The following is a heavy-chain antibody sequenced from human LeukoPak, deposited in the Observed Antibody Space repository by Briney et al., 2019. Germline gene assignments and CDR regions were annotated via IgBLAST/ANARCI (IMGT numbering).Heavy chain of an antibody. Sequence: PGGSLRLSCAASGFSFNTYAMFWVRQAPGKGLEWVAVMSFDGNNKYYADSVKGRFTISRDNSKKMLYLQMNSLRAEDTALYYCVRGPIQYYSGSGSYFDYWGQGTLVTVSS. J-gene: IGHJ4*02. CDR2: MSFDGNNK. CDR3: VRGPIQYYSGSGSYFDY. CDR1: GFSFNTYA. V-gene: IGHV3-30*04. D-gene: IGHD3-10*01.